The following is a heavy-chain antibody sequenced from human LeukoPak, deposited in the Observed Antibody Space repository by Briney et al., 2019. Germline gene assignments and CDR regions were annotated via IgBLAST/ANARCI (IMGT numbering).Heavy chain of an antibody. CDR2: ISSSGNII. J-gene: IGHJ4*02. CDR3: ARSGGNLDC. Sequence: GGSLRLSCAASGFTFSRYAMHWVRQAPGKGLEWVSYISSSGNIIYYADSVKGRFTISRDNAKDSLYLQMNSLRAEDTAVYYCARSGGNLDCWGQGSLVTVSS. D-gene: IGHD4-23*01. CDR1: GFTFSRYA. V-gene: IGHV3-48*03.